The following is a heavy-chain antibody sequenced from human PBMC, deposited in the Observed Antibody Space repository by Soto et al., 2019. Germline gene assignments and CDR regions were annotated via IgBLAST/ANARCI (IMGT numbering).Heavy chain of an antibody. V-gene: IGHV3-23*01. CDR1: GFTFSSYA. D-gene: IGHD4-17*01. Sequence: GGSLRLSCAASGFTFSSYAMSWVRQAPGKGLEWVSAISGSGGSTYYADSVKGRFTISRDNSKNTLYLQMNSLRAEDTAVYYCAKSNDYGDYGNQKKRYFDYWGQGTLVTVSS. CDR2: ISGSGGST. CDR3: AKSNDYGDYGNQKKRYFDY. J-gene: IGHJ4*02.